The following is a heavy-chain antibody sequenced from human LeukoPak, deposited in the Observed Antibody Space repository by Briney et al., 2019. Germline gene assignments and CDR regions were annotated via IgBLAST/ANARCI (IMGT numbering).Heavy chain of an antibody. CDR1: GFTFSSYS. Sequence: GGSLRLSCAGYGFTFSSYSMNWVRQAPGKGLEWVSYISSSSSTIYYADSVKGRFTISRDNAKNSLYLQMNSLRDEDTAVYYCARGGVNYYYYGMDVWGQGTTVTVSS. CDR3: ARGGVNYYYYGMDV. D-gene: IGHD3-3*01. CDR2: ISSSSSTI. V-gene: IGHV3-48*02. J-gene: IGHJ6*02.